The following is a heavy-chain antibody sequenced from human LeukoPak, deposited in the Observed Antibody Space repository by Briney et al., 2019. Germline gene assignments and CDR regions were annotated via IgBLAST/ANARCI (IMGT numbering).Heavy chain of an antibody. CDR3: ARLRQLAFDY. V-gene: IGHV4-39*07. Sequence: PSETLSLTCTVSGGSISSSSYYWGWIRQPPGKGLEWIGSIYYSGSTYYNPSLKSRVTISVDTSKNQFSLKLSSVTAADTAVYYCARLRQLAFDYWGQGTLVTVSS. J-gene: IGHJ4*02. D-gene: IGHD6-13*01. CDR2: IYYSGST. CDR1: GGSISSSSYY.